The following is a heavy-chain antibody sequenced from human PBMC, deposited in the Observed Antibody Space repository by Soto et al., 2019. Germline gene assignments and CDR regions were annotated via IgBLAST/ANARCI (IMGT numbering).Heavy chain of an antibody. V-gene: IGHV1-2*02. D-gene: IGHD6-19*01. CDR2: MNPNTGGA. Sequence: QVNLVQSGAEVKKPGASVKVSCKASGYNFNGYYIHWVRQAPGQGLEWMGWMNPNTGGANDAQKFQGKVIMTTYTSISTAYLELRSLTSDDTAVYYCAKVISTICSKPWLAQTKHQALDYWGQGTLVTVSS. CDR3: AKVISTICSKPWLAQTKHQALDY. CDR1: GYNFNGYY. J-gene: IGHJ4*02.